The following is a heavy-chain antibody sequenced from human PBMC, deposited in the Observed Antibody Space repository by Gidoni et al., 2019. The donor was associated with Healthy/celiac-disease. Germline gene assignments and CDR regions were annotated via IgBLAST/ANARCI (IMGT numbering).Heavy chain of an antibody. D-gene: IGHD3-22*01. CDR2: INHSGST. J-gene: IGHJ4*02. CDR1: GGSFSGYY. CDR3: ARALTDSSGYYYYFDY. Sequence: VQLQQGGEGLLKPSETLYLTCAACGGSFSGYYWSWIRQPPGKGLEWLGDINHSGSTNYNPSLKSLVTISVDTSKNQFSLKLSSVTSAYTAVYYCARALTDSSGYYYYFDYWGQGTLVTVSS. V-gene: IGHV4-34*01.